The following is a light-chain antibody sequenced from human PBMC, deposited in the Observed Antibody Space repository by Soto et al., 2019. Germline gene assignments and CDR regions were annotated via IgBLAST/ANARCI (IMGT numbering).Light chain of an antibody. J-gene: IGKJ5*01. V-gene: IGKV1-9*01. CDR3: QQVDSYPIT. Sequence: IQLTQSPSSLSASVGDRVTITCRASQGIRNPLAWYQQKPGKGPKLLIYLASTLQSGGPSRFSGSGSGTDFTLTISSLQPEDFATYYCQQVDSYPITFGQGTRLEIK. CDR1: QGIRNP. CDR2: LAS.